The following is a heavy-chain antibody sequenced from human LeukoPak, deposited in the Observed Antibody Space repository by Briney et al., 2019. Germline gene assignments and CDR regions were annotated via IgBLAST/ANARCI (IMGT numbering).Heavy chain of an antibody. D-gene: IGHD6-13*01. CDR1: GFAFSSCG. Sequence: GRSLRLSCAASGFAFSSCGMHWVRQAPGKGLEGVAFIRYDGSNKYYADSVKGRFTISRDNSKNTLYLQMNSLRAEDTAVYYCAKDSVDRYSSYNLGYWGQGTLVTVSS. CDR3: AKDSVDRYSSYNLGY. CDR2: IRYDGSNK. J-gene: IGHJ4*02. V-gene: IGHV3-30*02.